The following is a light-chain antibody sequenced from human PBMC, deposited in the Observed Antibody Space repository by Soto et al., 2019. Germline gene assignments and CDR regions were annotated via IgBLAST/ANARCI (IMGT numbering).Light chain of an antibody. Sequence: QSDLNQPASVSGSPGQSITISCTGTSSDVGSYNLVSWYQHHPGKALQLMIFVVSKRPSGVSNRFSGSKSGNTASLTISGLQAEDEADYYCCSYAGDNYVFGAGTKVTVL. V-gene: IGLV2-23*02. CDR1: SSDVGSYNL. CDR2: VVS. CDR3: CSYAGDNYV. J-gene: IGLJ1*01.